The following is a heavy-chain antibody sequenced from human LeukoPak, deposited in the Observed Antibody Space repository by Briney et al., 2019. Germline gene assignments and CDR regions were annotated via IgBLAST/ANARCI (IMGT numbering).Heavy chain of an antibody. CDR1: GGPISSYY. CDR2: IYYSGST. J-gene: IGHJ3*02. CDR3: ARDGNAAIYGAFDI. Sequence: SETLSLTCTVSGGPISSYYWSWIRQPPGKGLEWIGYIYYSGSTNYNPSLKSRVTISVDTSKNQFSLKLSSVTAADTAVYYCARDGNAAIYGAFDIWGQGTMVTVSS. V-gene: IGHV4-59*01. D-gene: IGHD3-3*02.